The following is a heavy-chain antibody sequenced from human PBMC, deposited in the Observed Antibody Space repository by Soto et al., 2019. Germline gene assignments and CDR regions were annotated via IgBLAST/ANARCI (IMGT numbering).Heavy chain of an antibody. Sequence: QVQLVQSGAEVKKAGASVKVSCQASGYSFSNNGISWVRQAPGQGFEWLGWINGDNGNTNYAQKFQGRVTMTTDTSTSTAYMELKSLRSDDTVCYYCARDLGYGYYGTDFWGQGALVTVSS. CDR2: INGDNGNT. D-gene: IGHD4-17*01. J-gene: IGHJ4*02. CDR3: ARDLGYGYYGTDF. CDR1: GYSFSNNG. V-gene: IGHV1-18*04.